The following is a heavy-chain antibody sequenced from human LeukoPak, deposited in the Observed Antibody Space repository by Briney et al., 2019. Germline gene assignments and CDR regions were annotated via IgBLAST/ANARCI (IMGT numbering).Heavy chain of an antibody. V-gene: IGHV3-23*01. CDR2: ISGSGGST. J-gene: IGHJ6*03. CDR1: GFTFSSYA. Sequence: GGSLRLSCAASGFTFSSYAMSWVRQAPGKGLEWISAISGSGGSTYYADSVKGRFTISRDNSKNTLYLQMNSLRAEDTAVYYCARYSGSYLNYYMDVWGKGTTVTISS. CDR3: ARYSGSYLNYYMDV. D-gene: IGHD1-26*01.